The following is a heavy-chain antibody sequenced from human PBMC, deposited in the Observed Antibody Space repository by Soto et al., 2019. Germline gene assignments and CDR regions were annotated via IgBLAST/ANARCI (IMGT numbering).Heavy chain of an antibody. CDR1: GGSISSSSYY. CDR2: IYYSGST. V-gene: IGHV4-39*01. Sequence: SSETLSLTCTVSGGSISSSSYYWGWIRQPPGKGLEWIGSIYYSGSTYYNPSLKGRVTISVDTSKNQFSLKLSSVTAADTAVYYCARQLGIAAAEGSPLTRWGQGTLVTVSS. J-gene: IGHJ4*02. CDR3: ARQLGIAAAEGSPLTR. D-gene: IGHD6-13*01.